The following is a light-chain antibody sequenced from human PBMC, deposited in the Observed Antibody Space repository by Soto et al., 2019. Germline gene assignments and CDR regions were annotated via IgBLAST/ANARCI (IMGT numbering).Light chain of an antibody. J-gene: IGKJ5*01. Sequence: EVVFTQAPGTLSLSPGERATLSCRASLTVSDNYLAWYQQKAGQAPRLVIYGASSRATGIPDRFSASGSGTDFTLTISRLEPEDFAVYYCQQYGSSPITFGQGTRLEIK. CDR1: LTVSDNY. CDR3: QQYGSSPIT. V-gene: IGKV3-20*01. CDR2: GAS.